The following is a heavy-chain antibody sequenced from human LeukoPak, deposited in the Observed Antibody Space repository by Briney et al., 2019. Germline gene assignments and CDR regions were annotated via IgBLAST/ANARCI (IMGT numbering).Heavy chain of an antibody. D-gene: IGHD3-10*02. J-gene: IGHJ6*04. CDR3: AELGITMIGGV. CDR1: GFTFSSYS. CDR2: ISSSGSTI. V-gene: IGHV3-48*04. Sequence: SGGSLRLSCAASGFTFSSYSMNWVRQAPGKGLEWVSSISSSGSTIYYADSVKGRFTISRDNAKNSLYLQMNSLRAEDTAVYYCAELGITMIGGVWGKGTTVTISS.